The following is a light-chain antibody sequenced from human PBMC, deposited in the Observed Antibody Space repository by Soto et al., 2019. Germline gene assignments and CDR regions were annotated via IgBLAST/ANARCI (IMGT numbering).Light chain of an antibody. CDR1: QSISNS. V-gene: IGKV1-5*03. CDR2: EAS. CDR3: EQYNGYWT. Sequence: DIQMTQSPSTLSASVGDRVTINCRASQSISNSLAWYQQKPGKAPKLLIYEASNLKSGVPSRFSGSGSGTEYTLTISCLQPDDSATYYCEQYNGYWTFGQGTKVEIK. J-gene: IGKJ1*01.